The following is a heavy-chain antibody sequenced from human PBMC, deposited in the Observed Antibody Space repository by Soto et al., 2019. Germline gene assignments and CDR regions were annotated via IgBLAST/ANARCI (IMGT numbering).Heavy chain of an antibody. CDR2: ISRRGDFI. V-gene: IGHV3-21*01. CDR3: ARDSDSSGDYYYYGMDV. Sequence: GGSLRLSCVASGFTFSPYSMNWVRQPPGKGLEWVSSISRRGDFIYYGDSVRGRFTISRDDAKNSLYLQMNSLGVEDTAVYYCARDSDSSGDYYYYGMDVWGQGTTVTVSS. D-gene: IGHD3-22*01. J-gene: IGHJ6*02. CDR1: GFTFSPYS.